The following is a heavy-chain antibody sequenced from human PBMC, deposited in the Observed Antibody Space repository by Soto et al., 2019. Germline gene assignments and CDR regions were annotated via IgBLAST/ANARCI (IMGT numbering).Heavy chain of an antibody. CDR2: IDYSGNT. D-gene: IGHD2-2*01. Sequence: QLQLQESGPGLVKPSETLSLTCTVSGDSISSTNYYWGWIRQPPGKGLEWIGNIDYSGNTYYNPSLMSRVIISVDTSKNQFSLKLSSVTAADTAVYYCTRLPGYCSGSSCYGTYTFDVWGQGTMVTGSS. J-gene: IGHJ3*01. CDR1: GDSISSTNYY. V-gene: IGHV4-39*01. CDR3: TRLPGYCSGSSCYGTYTFDV.